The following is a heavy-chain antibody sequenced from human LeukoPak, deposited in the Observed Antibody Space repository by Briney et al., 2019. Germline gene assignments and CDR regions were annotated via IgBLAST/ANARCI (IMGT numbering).Heavy chain of an antibody. J-gene: IGHJ4*02. CDR1: GFTFSAYG. CDR3: ARDRSLRYFDY. CDR2: IWYDGSDT. V-gene: IGHV3-33*08. Sequence: GGSLRLSCAASGFTFSAYGMNWVRQAPGKGLEWVAVIWYDGSDTYYTDSVKGRFTISRDNSKNTLYLQMNSLRVEDTAVYYCARDRSLRYFDYWGQGTVVTVSS.